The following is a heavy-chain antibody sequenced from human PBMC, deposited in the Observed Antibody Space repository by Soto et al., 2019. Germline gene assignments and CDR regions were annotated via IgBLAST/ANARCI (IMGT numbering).Heavy chain of an antibody. V-gene: IGHV4-4*02. CDR2: IYHSGST. CDR1: GGSISSSNW. CDR3: ARRRSITMIVVVTPFDY. Sequence: SETLSLTCAVSGGSISSSNWWSWVRQPPGKGLEWIGEIYHSGSTNYNPSLKSRVTISVDKSKNKFSLNLSSVTAADTAVYYCARRRSITMIVVVTPFDYWGQGTLVTVSS. J-gene: IGHJ4*02. D-gene: IGHD3-22*01.